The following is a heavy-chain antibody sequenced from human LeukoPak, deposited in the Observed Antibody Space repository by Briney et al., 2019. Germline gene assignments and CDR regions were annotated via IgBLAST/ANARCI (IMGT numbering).Heavy chain of an antibody. V-gene: IGHV3-74*01. CDR2: INSDGSTT. CDR3: AKGWNYYGGEPHAFDI. D-gene: IGHD4-23*01. J-gene: IGHJ3*02. Sequence: PGGSLRLSCAASGFTFSDYWMHWVRQAPGKGLVWVSRINSDGSTTNYADSVKGRFTVSRDNAKNSLYLQMNSLRAEDMALYYCAKGWNYYGGEPHAFDIWGQGTMVTVSS. CDR1: GFTFSDYW.